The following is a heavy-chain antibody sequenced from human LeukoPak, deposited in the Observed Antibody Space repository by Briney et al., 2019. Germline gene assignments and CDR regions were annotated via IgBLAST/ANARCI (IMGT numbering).Heavy chain of an antibody. D-gene: IGHD3-22*01. CDR1: GGSFDGYS. Sequence: SETLSLTCAIYGGSFDGYSWSWIRQSPGKGLEWIGEINLAGSTKYNPSLKSRVTISVDTSKNQFSLRLSSVTAVDTAVYFCARGPYSYDSSGAFDIWGQGTMVTVSS. J-gene: IGHJ3*02. CDR3: ARGPYSYDSSGAFDI. V-gene: IGHV4-34*01. CDR2: INLAGST.